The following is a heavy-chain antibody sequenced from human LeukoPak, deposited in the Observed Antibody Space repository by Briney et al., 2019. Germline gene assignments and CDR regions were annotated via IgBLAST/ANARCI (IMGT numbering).Heavy chain of an antibody. V-gene: IGHV3-11*04. CDR1: GFTFSDYY. D-gene: IGHD3-22*01. J-gene: IGHJ3*02. CDR2: ISSDSSTI. CDR3: AKDRGYHYDSSGYYRMDAFDI. Sequence: GGSLRLSCAASGFTFSDYYMSWLRQAPGKGLEWVSYISSDSSTIYYADSVKGRFTISRDSSKNTLYLQMNSLRAEDTAVYYCAKDRGYHYDSSGYYRMDAFDIWGQGTMVTVSS.